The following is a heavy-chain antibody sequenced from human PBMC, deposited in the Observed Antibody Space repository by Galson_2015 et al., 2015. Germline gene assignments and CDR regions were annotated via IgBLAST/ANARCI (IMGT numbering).Heavy chain of an antibody. CDR2: YDGSNK. V-gene: IGHV3-30*02. Sequence: YDGSNKYYADSVKGRFTISRDNSKNTLYLEMNSLRAEDTAVYYCAKDRFYGDGYFKNWGQGTLVTVSS. D-gene: IGHD4-17*01. CDR3: AKDRFYGDGYFKN. J-gene: IGHJ1*01.